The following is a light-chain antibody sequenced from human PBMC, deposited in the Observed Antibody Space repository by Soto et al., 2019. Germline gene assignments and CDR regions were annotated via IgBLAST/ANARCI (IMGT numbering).Light chain of an antibody. V-gene: IGLV2-14*01. CDR2: EVS. CDR3: SSYTSSSTWV. J-gene: IGLJ3*02. CDR1: SSDVGGHNY. Sequence: QSALTQPASVSGSPGQSITISCIGTSSDVGGHNYVSWYQQYPGKAPKLIISEVSDRPSGISYRFSGSTSGNTASLTISWLQAEDEADYYCSSYTSSSTWVFGGGTKLTVL.